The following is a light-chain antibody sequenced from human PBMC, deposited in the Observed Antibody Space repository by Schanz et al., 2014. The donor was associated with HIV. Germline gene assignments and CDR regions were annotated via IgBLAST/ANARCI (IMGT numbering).Light chain of an antibody. CDR3: LSYDTSLPSSV. Sequence: QSVLTQTPSVSATPGQRVAMSCSRTDSKIGIQDISWYQQVPGTAPKLLIYSDNQRPSGVSLRFSGFKSATSASLAITGLQAEDEDDYYCLSYDTSLPSSVFGGGTKLTVL. V-gene: IGLV1-44*01. CDR1: DSKIGIQD. CDR2: SDN. J-gene: IGLJ3*02.